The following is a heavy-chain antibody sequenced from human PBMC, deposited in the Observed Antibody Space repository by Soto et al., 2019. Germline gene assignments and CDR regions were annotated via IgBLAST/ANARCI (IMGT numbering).Heavy chain of an antibody. CDR3: TTAPWGGLGGDV. D-gene: IGHD2-21*01. CDR1: GFTFSNAW. J-gene: IGHJ6*02. CDR2: IKSKTDGGTT. V-gene: IGHV3-15*01. Sequence: EVQLVESGGGLVKPGGSLRLSCAASGFTFSNAWMSWVRQAPGKGLEWVGRIKSKTDGGTTDYAAPVKGRFTISRDDSKNTLYLQMNSLKTEDTAVYYCTTAPWGGLGGDVWGQGTTVTVSS.